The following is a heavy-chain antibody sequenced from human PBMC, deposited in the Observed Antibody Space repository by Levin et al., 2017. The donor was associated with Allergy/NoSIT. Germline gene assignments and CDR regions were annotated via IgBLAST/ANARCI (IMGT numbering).Heavy chain of an antibody. V-gene: IGHV4-59*01. CDR2: IYYSGST. J-gene: IGHJ5*02. D-gene: IGHD3-16*01. CDR3: ARGGGSNWFDP. CDR1: GGSISSYY. Sequence: SQTLSLTCTVSGGSISSYYWSWIRQPPGKGLEWIGYIYYSGSTNYNPSLKSRVTISVDTSKNQFSLKLSSVTAADTAVYYCARGGGSNWFDPWGQGTLVTVSS.